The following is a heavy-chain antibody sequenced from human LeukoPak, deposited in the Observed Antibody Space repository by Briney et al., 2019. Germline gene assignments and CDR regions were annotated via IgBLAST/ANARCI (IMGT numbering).Heavy chain of an antibody. CDR3: ARRWGLITISHRGFDY. CDR1: GFTFDDYG. V-gene: IGHV3-20*04. Sequence: GGSLRLSCAASGFTFDDYGMSWVRHAPGKGLEWVSGINWNGGSTTYADSVKGRFTVSRDNAKNSLYLQMNSLRAEDTALYYCARRWGLITISHRGFDYWGQGTLVIVSS. CDR2: INWNGGST. D-gene: IGHD3-3*01. J-gene: IGHJ4*02.